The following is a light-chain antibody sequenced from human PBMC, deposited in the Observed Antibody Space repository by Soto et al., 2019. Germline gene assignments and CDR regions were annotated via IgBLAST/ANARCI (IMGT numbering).Light chain of an antibody. CDR2: GVS. CDR1: QSVTSSY. J-gene: IGKJ4*01. V-gene: IGKV3-20*01. Sequence: EIVLTQSPGTVSLSPGERATLSCRASQSVTSSYLAWYQQKPGQAPRLLIYGVSSRATGIPDRFSGSGAGTDFTLTISRLEPEDFAVYYCQQYGDSPLTFGEGTKVEIK. CDR3: QQYGDSPLT.